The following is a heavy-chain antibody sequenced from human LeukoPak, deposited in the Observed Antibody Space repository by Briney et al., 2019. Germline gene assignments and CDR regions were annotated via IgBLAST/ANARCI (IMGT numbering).Heavy chain of an antibody. Sequence: GASVKVSFKASGGTFISYAISWVRQAPGQGLEWMGGIIPIFGTANYAQKFQGRVTITTDESTSTAYMELSSLRSEDTAVYYCAREIAAADGNWFDPWGQGTLVTVSS. V-gene: IGHV1-69*05. CDR2: IIPIFGTA. J-gene: IGHJ5*02. D-gene: IGHD6-13*01. CDR1: GGTFISYA. CDR3: AREIAAADGNWFDP.